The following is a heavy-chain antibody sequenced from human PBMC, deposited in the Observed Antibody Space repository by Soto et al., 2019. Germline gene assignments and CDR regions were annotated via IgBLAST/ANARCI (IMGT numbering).Heavy chain of an antibody. D-gene: IGHD3-3*01. CDR1: GLNFDDFA. CDR2: ITWNSRVL. CDR3: AKGRYDFWSPYYFDS. V-gene: IGHV3-9*01. Sequence: GGSLRLSCVGTGLNFDDFARHWVRQAPGKGLEWVSGITWNSRVLAYADSVKGRFTISRDNARNSLYLQMDSLRDEDTALYYCAKGRYDFWSPYYFDSWGQGTLVTVSS. J-gene: IGHJ4*02.